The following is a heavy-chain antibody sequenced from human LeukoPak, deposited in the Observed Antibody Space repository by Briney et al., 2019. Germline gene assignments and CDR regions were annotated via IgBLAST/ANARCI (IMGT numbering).Heavy chain of an antibody. V-gene: IGHV4-30-4*08. CDR1: GGSINSGDDY. CDR2: IYYSGTT. Sequence: SQTLSLTCTVSGGSINSGDDYWSWIRQPPGKGLEWIGYIYYSGTTYYNPSLKSRVSISMDTSKNQFSLRLSSVAAADTALYYCARAPPVYSNYYFDYWGQGTLVTVSS. CDR3: ARAPPVYSNYYFDY. D-gene: IGHD4-11*01. J-gene: IGHJ4*02.